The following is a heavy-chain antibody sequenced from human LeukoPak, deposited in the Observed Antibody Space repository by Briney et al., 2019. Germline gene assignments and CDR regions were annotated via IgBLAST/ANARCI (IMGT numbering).Heavy chain of an antibody. J-gene: IGHJ4*02. CDR3: AACYDSSGYYDY. CDR2: IYSGGST. Sequence: GGSLRLSCAASGFTVSSNYMSWVRQAPGKGLEWVSVIYSGGSTYYADSVKGRLTIPRDNSKNTLYLEMNSLRAEDTAVYYCAACYDSSGYYDYWGQGTLVTVSS. D-gene: IGHD3-22*01. CDR1: GFTVSSNY. V-gene: IGHV3-53*01.